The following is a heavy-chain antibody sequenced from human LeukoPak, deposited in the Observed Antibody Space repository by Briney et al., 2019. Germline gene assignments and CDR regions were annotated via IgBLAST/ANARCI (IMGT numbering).Heavy chain of an antibody. CDR2: IYHSGST. CDR1: GGSISSSNW. J-gene: IGHJ4*01. Sequence: SETLPLTCAVSGGSISSSNWWSWVRQPPGKGLEWIGEIYHSGSTNYNPSLKSRVTISVDKSKNQFSLKLSSVTAADTAVYYCARVGSMVRGVTLYYFDYWGQGTLVTVSS. V-gene: IGHV4-4*02. D-gene: IGHD3-10*01. CDR3: ARVGSMVRGVTLYYFDY.